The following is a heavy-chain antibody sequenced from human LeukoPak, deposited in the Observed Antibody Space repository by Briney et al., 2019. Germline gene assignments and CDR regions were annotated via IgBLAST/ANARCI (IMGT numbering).Heavy chain of an antibody. CDR3: ARVIAARYLDY. CDR2: MYYSGST. CDR1: GGSISSGTYY. J-gene: IGHJ4*02. Sequence: SETLSLTCTVSGGSISSGTYYWGWIRQPPGKGLEWIVSMYYSGSTYYNPSLKSRVTISVDTSKNQFSLKLSSVTAADTAVYYCARVIAARYLDYWGQGTLVTDSS. D-gene: IGHD6-6*01. V-gene: IGHV4-39*01.